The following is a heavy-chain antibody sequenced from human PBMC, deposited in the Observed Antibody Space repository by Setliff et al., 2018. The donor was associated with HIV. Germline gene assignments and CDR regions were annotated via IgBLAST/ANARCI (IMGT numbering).Heavy chain of an antibody. CDR2: ISNSGSN. CDR3: ARHPRHYNILTGYRYYYMDV. V-gene: IGHV4-39*01. D-gene: IGHD3-9*01. CDR1: GGSISRTSYY. Sequence: SETLSLTCTVSGGSISRTSYYWGWIRQPPGKGLEWIGSISNSGSNYYSPSLKSRVTISMDTSKNQFSLKLTSVTAADTAVYYCARHPRHYNILTGYRYYYMDVWGKGTTVTVSS. J-gene: IGHJ6*03.